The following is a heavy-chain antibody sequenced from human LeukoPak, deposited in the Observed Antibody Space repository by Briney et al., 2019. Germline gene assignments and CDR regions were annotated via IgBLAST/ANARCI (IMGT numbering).Heavy chain of an antibody. CDR1: GFTFSDSY. Sequence: PGRSLRLSCAASGFTFSDSYMTWVRQAPGKGVEWVTYISGSGHDINYSESAKGRFTISRDNAKNSLFLQMNSLRAEDTAVYYCARVLRYCSGGNCYSGGLGFMDVWGKGTTVTISS. D-gene: IGHD2-15*01. CDR2: ISGSGHDI. V-gene: IGHV3-11*01. CDR3: ARVLRYCSGGNCYSGGLGFMDV. J-gene: IGHJ6*03.